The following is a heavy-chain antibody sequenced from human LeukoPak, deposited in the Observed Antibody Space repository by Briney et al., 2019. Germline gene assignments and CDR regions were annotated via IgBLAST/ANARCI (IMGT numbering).Heavy chain of an antibody. CDR3: ARSSRFGEFIDY. D-gene: IGHD3-10*01. CDR1: GFTFSSYA. J-gene: IGHJ4*02. V-gene: IGHV3-21*01. Sequence: GGSLRLSCAASGFTFSSYAMSWVRQAPGKGLEWVSSISSSSSYIYYADSVKGRFTISRDNAKNSLYLQMNSLRAEDTAVYYCARSSRFGEFIDYWGQGTLVTVSS. CDR2: ISSSSSYI.